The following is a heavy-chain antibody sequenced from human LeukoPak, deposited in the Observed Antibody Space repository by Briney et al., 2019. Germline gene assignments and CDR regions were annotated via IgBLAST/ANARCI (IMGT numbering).Heavy chain of an antibody. CDR1: GGTFSSYA. D-gene: IGHD3-22*01. Sequence: SVKVSCKASGGTFSSYAISWVRQAPGQGLEWVGGIIPIFGTANYAQKFQGRVTITADESTSTAYMELSSLRSEDTAVYYCARSPYDSSGYYYHYYYGMDVWGQGTTVTVSS. CDR2: IIPIFGTA. CDR3: ARSPYDSSGYYYHYYYGMDV. V-gene: IGHV1-69*13. J-gene: IGHJ6*02.